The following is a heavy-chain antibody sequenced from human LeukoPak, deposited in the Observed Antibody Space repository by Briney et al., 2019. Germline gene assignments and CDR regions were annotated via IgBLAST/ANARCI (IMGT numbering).Heavy chain of an antibody. D-gene: IGHD3-22*01. CDR3: ARSTIVVVILQD. J-gene: IGHJ4*02. V-gene: IGHV1-69*13. CDR2: IIPIFGTA. CDR1: GGTFSSYA. Sequence: SVKVSCKASGGTFSSYAISWVRQAPGQGLEWMGGIIPIFGTANYAQKFQGRVTITADESTSTAYMELSSLRSEDTAVYYCARSTIVVVILQDWGQGTLVTVSS.